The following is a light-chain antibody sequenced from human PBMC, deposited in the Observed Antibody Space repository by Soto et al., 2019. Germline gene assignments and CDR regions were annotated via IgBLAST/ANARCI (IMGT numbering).Light chain of an antibody. Sequence: EVVLTQSPGTLSLSPGGRATLSCRASQSVSSTYLAWYQQKPGQAPRLLIYGASSRATGIPDRFSVSGSGIDFILIISRLEPEDFAFYYCQQYGSLVLTFGGGTKVKIK. V-gene: IGKV3-20*01. CDR3: QQYGSLVLT. CDR2: GAS. CDR1: QSVSSTY. J-gene: IGKJ4*01.